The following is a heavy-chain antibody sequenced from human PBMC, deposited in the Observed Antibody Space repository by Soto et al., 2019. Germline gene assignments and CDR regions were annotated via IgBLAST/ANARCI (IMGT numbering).Heavy chain of an antibody. CDR3: EREGPAPYYYPGMDD. Sequence: QVQLVQSGGEVKKPGASVKVSCKTSGYSFTTYGISWVRQAPGQGLEWMGWISGYNGNTHYAQKFQGRVSMTTDTSXXTHYMELRSLRSDDTAVYYWEREGPAPYYYPGMDDWGHGTTVTVSS. V-gene: IGHV1-18*01. CDR1: GYSFTTYG. CDR2: ISGYNGNT. J-gene: IGHJ6*02.